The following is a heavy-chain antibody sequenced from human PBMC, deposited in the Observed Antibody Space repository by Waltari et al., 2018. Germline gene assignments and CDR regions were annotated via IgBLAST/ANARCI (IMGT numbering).Heavy chain of an antibody. D-gene: IGHD6-13*01. V-gene: IGHV4-34*01. J-gene: IGHJ6*03. CDR2: INHSGST. CDR3: ARGLSIAAALYYYYYMDV. Sequence: QVQLQQWGAGLLKPSETLSLTCAVYGGSFSGYYWSWIRQPPGKGLEWIGEINHSGSTNYNPALKSRVTISVDTSKNQFSLKLSSVTAADTAVYYCARGLSIAAALYYYYYMDVWGKGTTVTVSS. CDR1: GGSFSGYY.